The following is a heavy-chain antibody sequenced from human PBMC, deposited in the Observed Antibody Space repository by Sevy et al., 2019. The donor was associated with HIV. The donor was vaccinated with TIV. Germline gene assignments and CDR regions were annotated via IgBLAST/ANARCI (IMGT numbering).Heavy chain of an antibody. D-gene: IGHD1-26*01. Sequence: GGSLRLSCAASGFTFSSHAMHWVRQAPGKGLDWVAVISSDGNSQYSADSVKGRFTMSRDNFKSTLYLQMDSLRVKDTAVYYCARDLISGSYSQSLDYWGQGTLVTVSS. J-gene: IGHJ4*02. V-gene: IGHV3-30*04. CDR3: ARDLISGSYSQSLDY. CDR1: GFTFSSHA. CDR2: ISSDGNSQ.